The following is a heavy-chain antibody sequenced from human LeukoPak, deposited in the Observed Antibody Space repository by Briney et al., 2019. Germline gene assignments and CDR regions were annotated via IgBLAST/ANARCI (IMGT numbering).Heavy chain of an antibody. V-gene: IGHV5-51*01. CDR3: TRLSILHDAFDI. J-gene: IGHJ3*02. D-gene: IGHD2/OR15-2a*01. CDR1: AYSFTTYW. Sequence: GESLKISCKGSAYSFTTYWIAWVRQMPGKGLEWMGMIYPGDSSTRYSPSFQGQVTNSADKSISTAYLQWSSLKASDTAMYYCTRLSILHDAFDIWGQGTMVAVSS. CDR2: IYPGDSST.